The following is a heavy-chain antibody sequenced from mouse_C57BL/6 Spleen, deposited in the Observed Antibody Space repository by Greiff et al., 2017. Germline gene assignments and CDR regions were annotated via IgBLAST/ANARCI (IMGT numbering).Heavy chain of an antibody. D-gene: IGHD1-1*01. Sequence: EVQLQQSGTVLARPGASVKMSCKTSGYTFTSYWMHWVKQRPGQGLEWIGAIYPGNSDTSYNQKFKGKAKLTAVTSASTAYMELSSLTNEDSAVYYCTKSDYYGSSYDGYFDVWGTGTTVTVSS. J-gene: IGHJ1*03. V-gene: IGHV1-5*01. CDR3: TKSDYYGSSYDGYFDV. CDR1: GYTFTSYW. CDR2: IYPGNSDT.